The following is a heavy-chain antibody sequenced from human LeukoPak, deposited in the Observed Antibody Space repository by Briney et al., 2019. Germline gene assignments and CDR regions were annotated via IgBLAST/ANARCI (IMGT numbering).Heavy chain of an antibody. J-gene: IGHJ4*02. CDR2: ISGSGLNT. D-gene: IGHD4-23*01. CDR3: ARDSYYGGTQDY. CDR1: GFIFSTYG. V-gene: IGHV3-23*01. Sequence: GGSLRLSCAASGFIFSTYGMTWFRQAPGRGLEWVSGISGSGLNTYYADSVKGRFTSSRDNSKNMLYLQMNSLRAEDTAVYYCARDSYYGGTQDYWGQGTLVTVSS.